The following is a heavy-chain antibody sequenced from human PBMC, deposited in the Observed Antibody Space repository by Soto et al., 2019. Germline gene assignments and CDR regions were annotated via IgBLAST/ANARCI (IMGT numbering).Heavy chain of an antibody. CDR3: AREVAETEYSSGWCDY. V-gene: IGHV3-11*01. CDR1: GFTFSYYY. D-gene: IGHD6-19*01. J-gene: IGHJ4*02. Sequence: QVQLVESDGGLVKPEGSLRLSCAASGFTFSYYYMSWIRQAPGKGLEWVSYISSSGSTIYYADSVKGRFTISRDNAKNPLYLQMNSLRAEDTAVYYCAREVAETEYSSGWCDYWGQGTLVTVSS. CDR2: ISSSGSTI.